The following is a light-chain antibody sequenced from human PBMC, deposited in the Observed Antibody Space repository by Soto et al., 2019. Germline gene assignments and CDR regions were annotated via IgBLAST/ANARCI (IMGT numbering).Light chain of an antibody. Sequence: SYELTQAHSVSVAPGKTARITCGGNNIGSKSVHWYQQKPGQAPVLVIYYDSDRPSGIPERFSGSNSGNTATLTISRVEVGDEADSYCQVWDSSSDHGVFGGGTTVTVL. J-gene: IGLJ2*01. CDR1: NIGSKS. CDR3: QVWDSSSDHGV. V-gene: IGLV3-21*04. CDR2: YDS.